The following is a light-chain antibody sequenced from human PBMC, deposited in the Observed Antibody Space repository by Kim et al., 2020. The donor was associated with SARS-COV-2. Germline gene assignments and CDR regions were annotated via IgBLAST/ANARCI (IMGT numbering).Light chain of an antibody. CDR1: KLGDKC. Sequence: SWSPRQTASITCSGVKLGDKCACWYQQKPGRSPVLVIYQDSKRPSGIPERFSGSNSGNTATLTISGTQAMDEADYYCQAWDSSTAVFGGGTQLTVL. CDR3: QAWDSSTAV. V-gene: IGLV3-1*01. J-gene: IGLJ2*01. CDR2: QDS.